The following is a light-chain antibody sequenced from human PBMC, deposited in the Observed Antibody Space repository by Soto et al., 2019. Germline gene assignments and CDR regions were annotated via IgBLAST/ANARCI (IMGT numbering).Light chain of an antibody. V-gene: IGLV2-23*01. CDR3: CSYAGIRTSM. CDR1: SSDVGANNL. Sequence: SALTQPASVSASPGQSITISCSGSSSDVGANNLVSWYQQSPVKVPRLLIYEDSRRPTGISHRFSGSKSGDTASLTISGLRAEDEADYSCCSYAGIRTSMFGGATQLT. J-gene: IGLJ3*02. CDR2: EDS.